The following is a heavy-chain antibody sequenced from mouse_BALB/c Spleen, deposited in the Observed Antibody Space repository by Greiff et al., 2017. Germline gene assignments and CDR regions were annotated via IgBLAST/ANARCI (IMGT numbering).Heavy chain of an antibody. V-gene: IGHV1-63*01. J-gene: IGHJ4*01. CDR3: ARSYAGYYVRAMDY. CDR1: GYTFTNYW. D-gene: IGHD2-3*01. Sequence: QVQLQQSGAELERPGTSVKISCKASGYTFTNYWLGWVKQRPGHGLEWIGDIYPGGGYTNYNEKFKGKATLTADKSSSTAYMQLSSLTSDDSAVYCCARSYAGYYVRAMDYWGQGTSVTVSS. CDR2: IYPGGGYT.